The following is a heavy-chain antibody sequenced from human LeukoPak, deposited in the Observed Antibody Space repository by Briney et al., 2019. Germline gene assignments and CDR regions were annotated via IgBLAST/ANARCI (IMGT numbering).Heavy chain of an antibody. D-gene: IGHD3-10*01. CDR3: ARRPADLGYFRWFGDHEDAFDI. Sequence: SETLSLTCAVYGGSFSGYYWSWIRQPPGKGLEWIGEINHSGSTNYNPSLKSRVTISVDTSKNQFSLKLSSVTAADTAVYYCARRPADLGYFRWFGDHEDAFDIWGQGTMVTVSS. V-gene: IGHV4-34*01. CDR1: GGSFSGYY. CDR2: INHSGST. J-gene: IGHJ3*02.